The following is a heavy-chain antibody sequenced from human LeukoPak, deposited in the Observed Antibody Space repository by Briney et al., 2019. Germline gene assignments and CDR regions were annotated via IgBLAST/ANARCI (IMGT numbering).Heavy chain of an antibody. Sequence: GGSLRLSCTSSGFTFGDYAMSWVRQAPGKGLEWVGFIRGKVHGGTTEYAASVKGRFTISRDESKSTAYLQMNSLRTEDTGVYFCTREGNDWGDFDYWGQGTLVTVSS. CDR1: GFTFGDYA. J-gene: IGHJ4*02. D-gene: IGHD1-1*01. V-gene: IGHV3-49*04. CDR2: IRGKVHGGTT. CDR3: TREGNDWGDFDY.